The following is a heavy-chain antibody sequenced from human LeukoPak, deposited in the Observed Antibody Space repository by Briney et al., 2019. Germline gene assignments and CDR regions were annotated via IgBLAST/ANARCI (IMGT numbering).Heavy chain of an antibody. Sequence: PGGSLTLSCAASGFTYSSSSTNWVRQAPGMGLEWVSFISSSSSTIYYADSVKGRFTISRDNARNSLYLQMNSLRDEDTAVYYCARDLGGGQYFVSWGQGALVTVSS. CDR3: ARDLGGGQYFVS. CDR2: ISSSSSTI. CDR1: GFTYSSSS. J-gene: IGHJ4*02. V-gene: IGHV3-48*02.